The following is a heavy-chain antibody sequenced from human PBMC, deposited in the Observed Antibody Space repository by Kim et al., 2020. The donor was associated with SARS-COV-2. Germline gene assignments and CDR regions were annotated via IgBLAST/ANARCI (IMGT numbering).Heavy chain of an antibody. D-gene: IGHD3-10*01. CDR1: GFAFTTYA. CDR3: AKQTYGSGTSGGLDA. J-gene: IGHJ6*02. Sequence: GGSLRLSCTASGFAFTTYAMSWVRQAPGKGLEWVSAISPSGRSTPYADSVKGRFTISRDNSKNTLYLQMNSLRAEDTAVYYCAKQTYGSGTSGGLDAWGQGTTVTVSS. V-gene: IGHV3-23*01. CDR2: ISPSGRST.